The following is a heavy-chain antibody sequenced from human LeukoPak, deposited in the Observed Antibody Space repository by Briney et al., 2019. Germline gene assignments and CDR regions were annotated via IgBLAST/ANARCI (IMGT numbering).Heavy chain of an antibody. V-gene: IGHV6-1*01. CDR1: GDSVSSNSAA. D-gene: IGHD3-10*01. Sequence: SQTLSLTCAISGDSVSSNSAAWSWIGQSPSRGLEWLGRTYYRSKWSNDYAVSVKSRVTINPDTSKNQFSLQLNSVTPEDTAVYYCARADGSGGYGHWGQGTLVTVSS. J-gene: IGHJ4*02. CDR3: ARADGSGGYGH. CDR2: TYYRSKWSN.